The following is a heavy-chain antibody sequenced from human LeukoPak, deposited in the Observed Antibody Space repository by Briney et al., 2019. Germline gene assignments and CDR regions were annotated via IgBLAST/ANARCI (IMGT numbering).Heavy chain of an antibody. V-gene: IGHV4-39*01. Sequence: SETLSLTCTVPGGSISSSSYYWGWIRHPPGKGLEWIGSIYYSGSTYYNPSLKRRVTISVDTSKNQFSLKLSSVTAADTAVYYCASSRNYYDSSGFQDGAFDIWGQGTMVTVSS. CDR3: ASSRNYYDSSGFQDGAFDI. D-gene: IGHD3-22*01. J-gene: IGHJ3*02. CDR2: IYYSGST. CDR1: GGSISSSSYY.